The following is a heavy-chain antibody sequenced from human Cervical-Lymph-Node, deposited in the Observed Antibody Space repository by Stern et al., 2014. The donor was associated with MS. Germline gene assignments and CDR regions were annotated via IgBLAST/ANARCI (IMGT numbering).Heavy chain of an antibody. CDR2: INPSGGST. V-gene: IGHV1-46*01. J-gene: IGHJ6*02. Sequence: QMQLVQSGAEVKKPGASVNVSCKASGYSFTSYYIHWVRQAPGQGLEWMGIINPSGGSTSYAQKFQGRVTMTRDTSTSTVYMDLSSLRSEDTAMYYCAREVAGHRLGMMDVWGQGTTVTVSS. D-gene: IGHD6-19*01. CDR3: AREVAGHRLGMMDV. CDR1: GYSFTSYY.